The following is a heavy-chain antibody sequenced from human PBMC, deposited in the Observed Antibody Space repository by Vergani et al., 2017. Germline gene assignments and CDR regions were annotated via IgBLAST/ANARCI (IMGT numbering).Heavy chain of an antibody. D-gene: IGHD3-9*01. CDR1: GGSISSSSYY. CDR2: IYYSGST. Sequence: QLQLQESGPGLVKPSETLSLTCTVSGGSISSSSYYWGWIRQPPGKGLEWIGRIYYSGSTYYNPSLQSRVTIPVDTSKNQFSLKLSSVTAADTAVYYCAGDWDILSGYYKSNWFDPWGQGTLVTVSS. J-gene: IGHJ5*02. V-gene: IGHV4-39*07. CDR3: AGDWDILSGYYKSNWFDP.